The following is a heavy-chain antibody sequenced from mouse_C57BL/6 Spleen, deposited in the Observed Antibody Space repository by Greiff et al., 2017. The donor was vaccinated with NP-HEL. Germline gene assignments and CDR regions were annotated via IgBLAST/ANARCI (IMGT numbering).Heavy chain of an antibody. Sequence: VQLQQSGPELVKPGASVKISCKASGYAFSSSWMNWVKQRPGKGLEWIGRIYPGDGDTNYNGKFKGKATLTADKSSSTAYMQLSSLTSEDSAVYVCASPYCYDGNAMDYWGQGTSVTVSS. J-gene: IGHJ4*01. CDR1: GYAFSSSW. D-gene: IGHD2-12*01. CDR3: ASPYCYDGNAMDY. CDR2: IYPGDGDT. V-gene: IGHV1-82*01.